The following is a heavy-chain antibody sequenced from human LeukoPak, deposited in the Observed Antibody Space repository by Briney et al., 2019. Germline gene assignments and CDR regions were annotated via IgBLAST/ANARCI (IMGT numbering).Heavy chain of an antibody. J-gene: IGHJ4*02. V-gene: IGHV4-59*01. CDR1: GVPISTYY. CDR3: ATSWYYDSRGYLFDD. CDR2: VYYNGDI. Sequence: PSETLSLTCSVSGVPISTYYWSWLRQSPGKGLEWLAYVYYNGDIMYNPSLKSRVTISLDTSKNQFSLSMTSVTAADTAVYFCATSWYYDSRGYLFDDWGQGTLVTVSS. D-gene: IGHD3-22*01.